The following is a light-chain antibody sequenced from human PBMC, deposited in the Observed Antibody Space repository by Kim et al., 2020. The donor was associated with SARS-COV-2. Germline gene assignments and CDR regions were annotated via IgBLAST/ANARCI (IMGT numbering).Light chain of an antibody. CDR2: SAT. J-gene: IGKJ4*01. Sequence: DIQMTQSPSSVSASVGDRVIITCRASQHINSYLAWYQQRPGLAPKLLIYSATSLQSGAPSRFSGSGSGTDFTLTISSLQSEDFATYYRQQANTFPLTFGGGTKLEI. CDR3: QQANTFPLT. V-gene: IGKV1D-12*01. CDR1: QHINSY.